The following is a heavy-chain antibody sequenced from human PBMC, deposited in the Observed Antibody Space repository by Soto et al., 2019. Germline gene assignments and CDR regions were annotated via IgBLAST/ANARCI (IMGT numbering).Heavy chain of an antibody. CDR3: ARYMDYYYGRGSGNGHGV. V-gene: IGHV1-2*02. Sequence: QVQLVQSGAEVKEPGDSVRVSCEASGYTFTAYYIHWVRQAPGQGLEWMGWINPKFGDTTYAQDFQGRVSMTRDMSISTVYMDLSSLTSDDTAIYYCARYMDYYYGRGSGNGHGVWGQGTTVTVFS. D-gene: IGHD3-10*02. CDR2: INPKFGDT. J-gene: IGHJ6*02. CDR1: GYTFTAYY.